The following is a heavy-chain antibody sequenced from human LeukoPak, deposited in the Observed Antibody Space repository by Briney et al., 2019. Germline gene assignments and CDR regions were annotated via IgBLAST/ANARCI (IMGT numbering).Heavy chain of an antibody. CDR1: GYTFTSNY. CDR2: ICPRDGST. CDR3: ARDQEGFDY. Sequence: ASVTVSFTASGYTFTSNYIHWVRQAPGQGLEWMGMICPRDGSTSYAQKFQGRVTVTRDTSTSTVHMELSGLRSEDTAVYYCARDQEGFDYWGQGTLVTVSS. J-gene: IGHJ4*02. V-gene: IGHV1-46*01.